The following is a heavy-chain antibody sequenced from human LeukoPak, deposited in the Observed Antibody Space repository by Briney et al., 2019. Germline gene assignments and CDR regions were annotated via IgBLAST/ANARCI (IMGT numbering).Heavy chain of an antibody. CDR1: GGSISNYY. V-gene: IGHV4-59*08. D-gene: IGHD2-15*01. Sequence: PSETLSLTCTVSGGSISNYYWSWIRQPPGKGLEWIGYIYYSGNTDYNPSLKSRVTISVDTSKKQFSLKMSSVTAADTAVYYCARQGGYCSGGSCYPNWFDPWGQGTLVTVSS. CDR3: ARQGGYCSGGSCYPNWFDP. J-gene: IGHJ5*02. CDR2: IYYSGNT.